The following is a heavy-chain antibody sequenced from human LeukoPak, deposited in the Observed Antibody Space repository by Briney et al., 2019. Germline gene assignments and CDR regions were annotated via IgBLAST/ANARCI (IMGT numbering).Heavy chain of an antibody. CDR2: LNPSSANT. Sequence: ASVKVSCKASGYTFTNYDINWVRQATGQGLEWMGWLNPSSANTGYAQKFQGRVTITRDTSITTAYMELSSLRSEDTAVYYCARGILRLGELSLPDYWGQGTLVTVSS. V-gene: IGHV1-8*03. J-gene: IGHJ4*02. CDR3: ARGILRLGELSLPDY. D-gene: IGHD3-16*02. CDR1: GYTFTNYD.